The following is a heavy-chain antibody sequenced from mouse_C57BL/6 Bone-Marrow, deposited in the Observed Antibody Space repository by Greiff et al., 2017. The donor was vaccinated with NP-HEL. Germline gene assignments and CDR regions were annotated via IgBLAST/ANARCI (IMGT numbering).Heavy chain of an antibody. V-gene: IGHV1-87*01. D-gene: IGHD2-14*01. Sequence: VKLVESGPELARPWASVKISCPAFYTFSRRVHFAIRDTNYWMQWVKQRPGQGLEWIGSLYPGNGDTSYNQKFKGKATLTADKSSSTAYMHPSSLTSEDSAVYYCAWGIGPDVWGTGTTVTVSS. CDR1: YTFSRRVH. CDR3: SEDSAVYYCAWGIGPDV. J-gene: IGHJ1*03. CDR2: GQGLEWIG.